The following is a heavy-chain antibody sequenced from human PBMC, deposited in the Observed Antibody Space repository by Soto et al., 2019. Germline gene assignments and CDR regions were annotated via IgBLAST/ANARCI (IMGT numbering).Heavy chain of an antibody. CDR3: VRLSSRITAASHGRSNWLVP. J-gene: IGHJ5*02. CDR1: GGSVTSSSCY. D-gene: IGHD1-20*01. CDR2: IYHTGTT. V-gene: IGHV4-39*01. Sequence: QLQLQESGPGLVKPSATLSLTCTVSGGSVTSSSCYWGGIRQPPGKGLEWIGDIYHTGTTYYNPSLKSRVTIDVDTSTEQFSLELTSVTAADTAMYYCVRLSSRITAASHGRSNWLVPGGPGTMVSVSS.